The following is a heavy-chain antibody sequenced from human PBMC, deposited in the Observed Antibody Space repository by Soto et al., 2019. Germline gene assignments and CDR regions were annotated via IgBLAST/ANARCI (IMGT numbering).Heavy chain of an antibody. CDR2: ISSGSNSK. CDR1: GFTFNTNS. CDR3: AVYGRDDRNCYEYDGGVY. J-gene: IGHJ4*02. D-gene: IGHD3-16*01. V-gene: IGHV3-48*02. Sequence: EVQLVVSGGGLAQPGGSLRLSCAASGFTFNTNSMNWVRQDPGKGQEWVSYISSGSNSKYYSDSVHGRFTISRDNPKNSLCMQMYNLGYEDAAIYYWAVYGRDDRNCYEYDGGVYWGQGTRVSVP.